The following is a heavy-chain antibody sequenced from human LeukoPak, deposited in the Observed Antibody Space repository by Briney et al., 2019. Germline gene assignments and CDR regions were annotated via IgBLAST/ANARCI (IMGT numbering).Heavy chain of an antibody. CDR2: IVVGSGNT. J-gene: IGHJ4*02. Sequence: TSVKVSCKASGFTFTSSAMQWVRQARGQRLEWIGWIVVGSGNTNYAQKFQERVTITRDMSTSTAYMELSSLRSEDTAVYYCAADAGIRGSSSWYCFDYWGQGTLVTVSS. V-gene: IGHV1-58*02. D-gene: IGHD6-13*01. CDR3: AADAGIRGSSSWYCFDY. CDR1: GFTFTSSA.